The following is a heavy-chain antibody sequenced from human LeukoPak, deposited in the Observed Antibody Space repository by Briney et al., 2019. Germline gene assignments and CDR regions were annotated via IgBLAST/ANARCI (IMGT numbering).Heavy chain of an antibody. V-gene: IGHV3-23*01. J-gene: IGHJ4*02. CDR3: AKKRYLEWLSPRNYSDS. CDR1: GFNFRGFA. Sequence: GGSLRLSCSASGFNFRGFAMGWVRQAPGKGLEWVSAISGSGISTYSADSVKGRFTISRDNSKNTVFLQMSSLRAEDTAKYYCAKKRYLEWLSPRNYSDSWGPGTLVTVSS. D-gene: IGHD3-3*01. CDR2: ISGSGIST.